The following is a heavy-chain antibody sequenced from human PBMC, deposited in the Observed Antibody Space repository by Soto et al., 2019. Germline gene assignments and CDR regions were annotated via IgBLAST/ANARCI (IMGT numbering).Heavy chain of an antibody. D-gene: IGHD2-2*01. CDR2: MSYDGNKK. CDR3: AKDSYRGDIVLTPAPYGNDY. CDR1: EFTFKSYG. Sequence: QVQLVESGGGVVQAGRSLRLSCVASEFTFKSYGVHWVRQAPGKGLAWVAVMSYDGNKKHYADSVRGRFTISGDNSKNTLYLQMNSLRTEDTAVYYCAKDSYRGDIVLTPAPYGNDYWGQGTLVTVSS. J-gene: IGHJ4*02. V-gene: IGHV3-30*18.